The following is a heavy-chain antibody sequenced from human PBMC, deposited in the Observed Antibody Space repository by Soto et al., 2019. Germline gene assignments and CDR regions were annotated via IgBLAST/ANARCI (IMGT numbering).Heavy chain of an antibody. CDR2: IIPIFGTA. V-gene: IGHV1-69*13. CDR3: ATEMATIPSGFDY. CDR1: GYTFTRSG. D-gene: IGHD5-12*01. Sequence: SVKVSCKASGYTFTRSGISWVRQAPGQGVEWMGGIIPIFGTANYAQKFQGRVTIIADEFTSTVYMELSSLRSEDTAVYYCATEMATIPSGFDYWGQGTLVTVSS. J-gene: IGHJ4*02.